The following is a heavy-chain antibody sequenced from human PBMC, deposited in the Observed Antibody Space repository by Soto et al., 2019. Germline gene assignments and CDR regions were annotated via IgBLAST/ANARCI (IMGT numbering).Heavy chain of an antibody. Sequence: GGSLRLSCAASGFTFSDYYMSWIRQAPGKGLEWVSYLSSSGSTIYYADSVKGRFTISRDNAKNTLYLQMNSLRPEDTAVYYCVRGDNGNFRMIYWGQGTLVTVSS. J-gene: IGHJ4*02. D-gene: IGHD1-1*01. CDR3: VRGDNGNFRMIY. CDR1: GFTFSDYY. CDR2: LSSSGSTI. V-gene: IGHV3-11*04.